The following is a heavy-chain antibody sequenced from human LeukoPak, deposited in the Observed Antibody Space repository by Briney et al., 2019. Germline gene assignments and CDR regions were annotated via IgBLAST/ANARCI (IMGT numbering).Heavy chain of an antibody. Sequence: GASVKVSCKASGYTFTNYYIHWVRQAPGQGLEWMGIINPGGHSTSYAQKFQGRVTMTRDTSTSTVYMELSSLRSEDTAVYYCARDNSVGDIAWWFDPWGQGTLVTVSS. D-gene: IGHD3-16*02. CDR3: ARDNSVGDIAWWFDP. J-gene: IGHJ5*02. CDR1: GYTFTNYY. V-gene: IGHV1-46*01. CDR2: INPGGHST.